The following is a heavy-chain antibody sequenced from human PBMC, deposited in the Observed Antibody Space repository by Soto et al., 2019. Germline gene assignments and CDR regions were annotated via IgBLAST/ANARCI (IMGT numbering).Heavy chain of an antibody. D-gene: IGHD3-22*01. CDR2: ISGSGGST. J-gene: IGHJ4*02. CDR3: AKDDTYYYDSSGWPFDY. V-gene: IGHV3-23*01. CDR1: GFTFSSYA. Sequence: GGSLRLSCAASGFTFSSYAMSWVRQAPGKGLEWVSAISGSGGSTYYADSVKGRFTISRDNSKNTLYLQMNSLRAEDTAVYHCAKDDTYYYDSSGWPFDYWGQGTLVTVSS.